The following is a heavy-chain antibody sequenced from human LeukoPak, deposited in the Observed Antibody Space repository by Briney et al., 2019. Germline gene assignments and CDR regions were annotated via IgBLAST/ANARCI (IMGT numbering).Heavy chain of an antibody. CDR1: SGSITSYY. CDR2: IYYTGTT. CDR3: AGAPNQRYFDY. J-gene: IGHJ4*02. V-gene: IGHV4-59*01. Sequence: SETLSLTCTVSSGSITSYYWSWIRQPPGKGLEYIGHIYYTGTTNYNPSLKSRVTMSVDTSKSQFSLRLISVTASDTAVYFCAGAPNQRYFDYWGQGTLVAVSS.